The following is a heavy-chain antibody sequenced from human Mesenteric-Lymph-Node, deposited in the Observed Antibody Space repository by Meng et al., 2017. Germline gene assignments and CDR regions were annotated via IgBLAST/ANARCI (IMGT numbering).Heavy chain of an antibody. CDR3: AGKPIYVAAFY. CDR1: GGSIIGNDW. D-gene: IGHD3-10*02. V-gene: IGHV4-4*02. Sequence: QVRLQESGPGLVEPSGPLSLTCDVSGGSIIGNDWWSWVRQPPGKGLEWIGEIHHIGTTYYNPSLKSRVTISLDKSNNQFSLKLTSVTAADTAVYYCAGKPIYVAAFYWGQGTLVTVSS. CDR2: IHHIGTT. J-gene: IGHJ4*02.